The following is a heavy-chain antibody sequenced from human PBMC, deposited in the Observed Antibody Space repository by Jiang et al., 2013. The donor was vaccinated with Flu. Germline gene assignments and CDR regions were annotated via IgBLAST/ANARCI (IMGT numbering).Heavy chain of an antibody. CDR1: GGSISDSRYN. D-gene: IGHD5-24*01. Sequence: GLVKPSETLSLTCSASGGSISDSRYNWGWIRQPPGKGLEWIGSIYDRGNADPNPSLKSRVIISVDTSKNQFSLRLTSVTATDTAVYYCTRHDVGMATIRLDYWGQGILVTVSS. CDR2: IYDRGNA. CDR3: TRHDVGMATIRLDY. V-gene: IGHV4-39*01. J-gene: IGHJ4*02.